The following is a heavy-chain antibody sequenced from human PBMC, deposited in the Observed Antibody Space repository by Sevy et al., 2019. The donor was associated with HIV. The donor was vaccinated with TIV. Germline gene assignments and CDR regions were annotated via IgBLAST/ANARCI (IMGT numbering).Heavy chain of an antibody. CDR2: IYYSGST. CDR3: ARTGIAAAGDY. Sequence: SETLSLTCTVSGGSISSGGYYWSWIRQHPGKGLEWIGYIYYSGSTYYNPSLKSRVTISVDTSKNQFSLKLSAVTAADTAVYYCARTGIAAAGDYWGQGTLVTVSS. J-gene: IGHJ4*02. CDR1: GGSISSGGYY. V-gene: IGHV4-31*03. D-gene: IGHD6-13*01.